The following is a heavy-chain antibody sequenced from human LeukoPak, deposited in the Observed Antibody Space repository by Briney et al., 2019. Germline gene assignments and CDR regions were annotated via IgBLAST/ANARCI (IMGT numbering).Heavy chain of an antibody. CDR3: AKDPEAPNWGWYFDL. D-gene: IGHD7-27*01. CDR1: GFTFDDYA. Sequence: GRSLRLSCAASGFTFDDYAMHWVRQAPGKGLEWVSLISGDGGSTYYADSVKGRFTISRDNSKNSLYLQMNSLRTEDTALYYCAKDPEAPNWGWYFDLWGRGTLVTVSS. J-gene: IGHJ2*01. CDR2: ISGDGGST. V-gene: IGHV3-43*02.